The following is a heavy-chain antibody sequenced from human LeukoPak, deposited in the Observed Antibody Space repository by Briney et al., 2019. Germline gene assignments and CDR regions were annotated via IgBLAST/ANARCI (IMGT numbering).Heavy chain of an antibody. CDR1: GFTFSSYA. CDR3: ARDSSGWGSFVY. V-gene: IGHV3-30-3*01. Sequence: GESLRLSCAASGFTFSSYAMHWVRQAPGKGLEWVAVISYDGSNKYYADSVKGRFTISRDNSKNTLYLQMNSLRAEDTAVYYCARDSSGWGSFVYWGQGTLVTVSS. CDR2: ISYDGSNK. J-gene: IGHJ4*02. D-gene: IGHD6-19*01.